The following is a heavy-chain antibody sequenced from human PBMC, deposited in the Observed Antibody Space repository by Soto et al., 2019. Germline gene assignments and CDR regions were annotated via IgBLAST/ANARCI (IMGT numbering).Heavy chain of an antibody. J-gene: IGHJ6*02. CDR3: AREGGYSSGWLGGASWYYGMDV. D-gene: IGHD6-19*01. CDR1: GFTFSSYS. Sequence: GSLRLSCAASGFTFSSYSMNWVRQAPGKGLEWVSSISSSSSYIYYADSVKGRFTISRDNAKNSLYLQMNSLRAEDTAVYYCAREGGYSSGWLGGASWYYGMDVWGQGTTVTVS. CDR2: ISSSSSYI. V-gene: IGHV3-21*01.